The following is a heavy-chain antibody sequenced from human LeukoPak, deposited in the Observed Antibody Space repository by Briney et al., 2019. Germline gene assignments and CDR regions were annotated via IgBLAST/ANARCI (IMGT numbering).Heavy chain of an antibody. J-gene: IGHJ3*02. CDR3: ASQYDYGDHYLDALHI. D-gene: IGHD4-17*01. V-gene: IGHV1-69*06. CDR2: IIPLFGTA. Sequence: SVNVSCTASGDTFSSFAVSSVRQAPGQGLEWMGRIIPLFGTADYAQRYQGRVTISADNSLNTAYLALSSLTSEDTAVYYCASQYDYGDHYLDALHIWGQGTIVTVSS. CDR1: GDTFSSFA.